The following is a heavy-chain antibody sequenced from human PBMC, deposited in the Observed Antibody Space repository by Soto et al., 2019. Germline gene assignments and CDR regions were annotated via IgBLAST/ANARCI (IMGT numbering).Heavy chain of an antibody. CDR3: AKGPSSSSSN. J-gene: IGHJ4*02. D-gene: IGHD6-6*01. V-gene: IGHV1-18*01. Sequence: QVPLVQSGAEVKEPGASVKVSCKASGYTFPIYGITWVRQAPGQGLEWMGWINPYNGNTNYAQKVQGRVTMTTDTSTNTAYMELRSLKSDDTAIYYCAKGPSSSSSNCGQGTLVTVSS. CDR2: INPYNGNT. CDR1: GYTFPIYG.